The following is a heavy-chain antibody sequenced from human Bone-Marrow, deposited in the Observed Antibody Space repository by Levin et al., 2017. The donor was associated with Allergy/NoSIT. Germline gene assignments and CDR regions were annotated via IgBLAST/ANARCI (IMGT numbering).Heavy chain of an antibody. J-gene: IGHJ2*01. V-gene: IGHV3-23*01. Sequence: SCAASGFTFSRNAMSWVRQAPGKGLEWVSAISGSGGSTHYADSVKGRFTISRDNSKNTLYLQMNSLRAEDTAVYYCAKDGVEATISGWYFDLWGRGTLVTVSS. CDR1: GFTFSRNA. D-gene: IGHD5-12*01. CDR2: ISGSGGST. CDR3: AKDGVEATISGWYFDL.